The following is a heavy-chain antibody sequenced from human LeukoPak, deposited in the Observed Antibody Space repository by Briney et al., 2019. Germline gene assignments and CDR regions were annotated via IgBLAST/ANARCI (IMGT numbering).Heavy chain of an antibody. Sequence: ASVKVSCKASGYTFTSYDINWARQATGQGLEWMGWMNPNSGNTGYAQKFQGRVTMTRNTSISTAYMELSSLRSEDTAVYYCARGLVVVVAATLAHFDYWGQGTLVTVSS. V-gene: IGHV1-8*01. CDR2: MNPNSGNT. CDR1: GYTFTSYD. J-gene: IGHJ4*02. CDR3: ARGLVVVVAATLAHFDY. D-gene: IGHD2-15*01.